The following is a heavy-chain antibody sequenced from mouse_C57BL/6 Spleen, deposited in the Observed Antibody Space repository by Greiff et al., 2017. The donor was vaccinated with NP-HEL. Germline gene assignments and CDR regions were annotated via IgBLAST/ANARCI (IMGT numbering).Heavy chain of an antibody. CDR1: GYTFTSYW. Sequence: QVQLQQPGAELVRPGSSVKLSCKASGYTFTSYWMDWVKQRPGQGLEWIGNIYPSDSETHYNQKFKDKATLTVDKSSSTAYMQLSSLTSEDSAVYYCAKSNDGGWFAYWGQGTLVTVSA. D-gene: IGHD2-12*01. CDR3: AKSNDGGWFAY. V-gene: IGHV1-61*01. CDR2: IYPSDSET. J-gene: IGHJ3*01.